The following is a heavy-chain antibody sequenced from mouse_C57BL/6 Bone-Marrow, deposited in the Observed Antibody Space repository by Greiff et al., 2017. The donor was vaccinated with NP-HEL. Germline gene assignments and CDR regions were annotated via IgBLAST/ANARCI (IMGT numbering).Heavy chain of an antibody. J-gene: IGHJ3*01. V-gene: IGHV5-4*01. D-gene: IGHD2-3*01. CDR1: GYTFSSYA. Sequence: EVKLQQSGAGLVKPGASLKLSCAASGYTFSSYAMSWVRQTPEKRLEWVGTISAGGSYTYYPHNVKGRFTISRDNAKNTRYLQMSHLKSEDTAVYYCARDDGCAWFAYWGQGTLVTVSA. CDR2: ISAGGSYT. CDR3: ARDDGCAWFAY.